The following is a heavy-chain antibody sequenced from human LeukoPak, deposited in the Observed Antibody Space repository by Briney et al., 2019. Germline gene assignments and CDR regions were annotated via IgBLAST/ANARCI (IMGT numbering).Heavy chain of an antibody. V-gene: IGHV4-34*01. Sequence: SETLSLTCAVYGGSLSGYYWSWIRQPPGKGLEWIGEINHSGSTNYNPSLKSRVTISVDTSKNQFSLKLSSVPAAHTAVYYCARLGGPGIAVAGTFDYWGQGTLVTVSS. D-gene: IGHD6-19*01. CDR2: INHSGST. CDR3: ARLGGPGIAVAGTFDY. J-gene: IGHJ4*02. CDR1: GGSLSGYY.